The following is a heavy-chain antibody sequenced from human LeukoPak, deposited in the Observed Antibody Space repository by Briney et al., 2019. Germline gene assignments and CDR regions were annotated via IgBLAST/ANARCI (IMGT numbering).Heavy chain of an antibody. V-gene: IGHV3-48*04. CDR3: ARVPAAAGTWYYYYGMDV. CDR2: ISSSSSTI. Sequence: PGGSLRLSCAASGFTFSSYSMNWVRQAPGKGLEWVSYISSSSSTIYYADSVKGRFTISRDNAKNSLYLQMNSLRAEDTAVYYCARVPAAAGTWYYYYGMDVWGQGTTVTVSS. D-gene: IGHD6-13*01. J-gene: IGHJ6*02. CDR1: GFTFSSYS.